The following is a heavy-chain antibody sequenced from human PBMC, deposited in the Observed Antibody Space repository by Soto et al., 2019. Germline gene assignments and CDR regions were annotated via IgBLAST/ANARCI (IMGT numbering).Heavy chain of an antibody. Sequence: VQLLESGGGLVQPGGSLRLSCEASGFTFSNYAMAWVRQTPGEGPEWVSTIGGGDDIFYAESVQGRFIISRDDSRSTMYLQMDKLRVEDASIYFCAKDSSSYNGIYDAFDVWGQGTVVTVSS. V-gene: IGHV3-23*01. D-gene: IGHD5-12*01. CDR2: IGGGDDI. CDR3: AKDSSSYNGIYDAFDV. J-gene: IGHJ3*01. CDR1: GFTFSNYA.